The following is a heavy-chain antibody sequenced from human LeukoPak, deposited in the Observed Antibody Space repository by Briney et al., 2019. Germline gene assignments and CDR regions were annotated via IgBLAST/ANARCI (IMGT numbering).Heavy chain of an antibody. J-gene: IGHJ4*02. Sequence: GGSLRLSCAASGFTVSGNYMSWVRQPPGKGLEWVSIIYSGGTTYYADSVKGRSTISRDNAKNTMYLQMNSLRAEDTAVYYCARALSGWYFDFWGQGALVTVSS. CDR1: GFTVSGNY. D-gene: IGHD6-25*01. CDR3: ARALSGWYFDF. V-gene: IGHV3-53*01. CDR2: IYSGGTT.